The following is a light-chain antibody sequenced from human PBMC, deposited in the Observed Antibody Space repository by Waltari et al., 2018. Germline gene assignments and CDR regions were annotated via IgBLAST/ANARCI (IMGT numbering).Light chain of an antibody. CDR2: ETH. V-gene: IGLV6-57*01. Sequence: NFMLTQPHSVSGSPGKTVTISCTRSSGSIASNYVQWCQQPPGTPPTTRIYETHQRPSGVPERFSGSIYSSSNAASLTISQLKTEDEADYYCQSSDSSTGVFGGGTKLTVL. CDR1: SGSIASNY. J-gene: IGLJ3*02. CDR3: QSSDSSTGV.